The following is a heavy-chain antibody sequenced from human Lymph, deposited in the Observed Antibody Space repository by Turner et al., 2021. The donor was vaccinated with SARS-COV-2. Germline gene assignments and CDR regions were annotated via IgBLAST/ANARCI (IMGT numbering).Heavy chain of an antibody. CDR2: IIRIRRIA. J-gene: IGHJ6*02. D-gene: IGHD3-10*01. V-gene: IGHV1-69*10. Sequence: QVQLVQSGAEVKKPGSSVKVSCKASGGTFSSYAISWVRQAPGKGLEGMGGIIRIRRIATYAKKFQGRVTITADKSTSTAYMELGSLRSEDTAVFYCARVVGGFGELGYYYYYGMDVWGQGTTVTVSS. CDR1: GGTFSSYA. CDR3: ARVVGGFGELGYYYYYGMDV.